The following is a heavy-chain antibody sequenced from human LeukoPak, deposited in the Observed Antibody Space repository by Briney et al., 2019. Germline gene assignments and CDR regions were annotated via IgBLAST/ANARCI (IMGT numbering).Heavy chain of an antibody. J-gene: IGHJ4*02. V-gene: IGHV3-23*01. D-gene: IGHD5-18*01. Sequence: GGSLRLSCAASGFTFSSYAMSWVRQAPGKGLGWVSDISGSGGSTYYAASVKGRFTISRDNSKNTLYLQMNSLRAEDTAVYYCAKEEIQVWLEWGQGTLVTVSS. CDR1: GFTFSSYA. CDR3: AKEEIQVWLE. CDR2: ISGSGGST.